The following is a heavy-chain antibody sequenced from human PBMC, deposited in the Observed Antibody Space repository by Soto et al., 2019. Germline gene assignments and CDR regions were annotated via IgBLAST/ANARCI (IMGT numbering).Heavy chain of an antibody. CDR1: GFTFSSYG. D-gene: IGHD3-10*01. J-gene: IGHJ4*02. CDR2: IWYDGSNK. CDR3: ARDTYYYGSGSPDPIDY. V-gene: IGHV3-33*01. Sequence: GGSLRLSCAASGFTFSSYGMHWVRQAPGKGLEWVAVIWYDGSNKYYADSVKGRFTISRDNSKNTLYLQMNSLRAEDTAVYYCARDTYYYGSGSPDPIDYWGQGTLVTVSS.